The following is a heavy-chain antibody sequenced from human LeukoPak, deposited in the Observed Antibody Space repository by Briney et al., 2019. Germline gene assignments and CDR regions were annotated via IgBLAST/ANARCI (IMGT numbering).Heavy chain of an antibody. CDR2: ISSDGVVI. J-gene: IGHJ4*02. CDR1: GFTFSTYA. V-gene: IGHV3-64*01. CDR3: ARSDCGSTSCYTVSN. Sequence: GGSLRLSCAASGFTFSTYAMHWVRQAPGQGLDYVSGISSDGVVIHYANSVKGRFTISRDNSKNALYLQMGSLRAEDMAVYYCARSDCGSTSCYTVSNWGQGTPVTVSS. D-gene: IGHD2-2*02.